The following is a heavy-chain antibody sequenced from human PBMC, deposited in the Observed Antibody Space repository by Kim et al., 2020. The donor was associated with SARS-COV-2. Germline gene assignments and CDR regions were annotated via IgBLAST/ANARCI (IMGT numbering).Heavy chain of an antibody. CDR1: GYTFTSYG. CDR3: ARAHYDILTGYATRFDY. J-gene: IGHJ4*02. CDR2: ISAYNGNT. Sequence: ASVKVSCKASGYTFTSYGISWVRQAPGQGLEWMGWISAYNGNTNYAQKLQGRVTMTTDTSTSTAYMELRSLRSDDTAVYYCARAHYDILTGYATRFDYWGQGTLVTVSS. D-gene: IGHD3-9*01. V-gene: IGHV1-18*01.